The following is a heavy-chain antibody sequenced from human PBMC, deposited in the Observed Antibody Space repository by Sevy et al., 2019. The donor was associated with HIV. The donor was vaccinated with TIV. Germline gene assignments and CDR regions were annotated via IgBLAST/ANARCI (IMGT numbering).Heavy chain of an antibody. CDR3: AKDYLSAAAGDGFDY. CDR1: GFTFSSYG. D-gene: IGHD6-13*01. CDR2: ISYDGSNK. V-gene: IGHV3-30*18. Sequence: GGSLRLSCAASGFTFSSYGMHWVRQAPGKGLEWVAVISYDGSNKYYAHSVKGRFTISRDNSKNTLYLQMNSLRAEDTAVYYCAKDYLSAAAGDGFDYWGQGTLVTVSS. J-gene: IGHJ4*02.